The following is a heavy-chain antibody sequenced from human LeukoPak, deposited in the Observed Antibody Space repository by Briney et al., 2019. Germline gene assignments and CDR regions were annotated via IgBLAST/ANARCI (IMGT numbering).Heavy chain of an antibody. Sequence: SETLSLTCAVSGGSISSGGYSWSWIRQPPGKGLEWIGYIYHSGSTYYNPSLKSRVTISVDTSKNQFSLKLSSVTAADTAVYYCARGPRRGAFDIWGQGTMVTVSS. V-gene: IGHV4-30-2*01. CDR2: IYHSGST. CDR1: GGSISSGGYS. J-gene: IGHJ3*02. CDR3: ARGPRRGAFDI. D-gene: IGHD3-10*01.